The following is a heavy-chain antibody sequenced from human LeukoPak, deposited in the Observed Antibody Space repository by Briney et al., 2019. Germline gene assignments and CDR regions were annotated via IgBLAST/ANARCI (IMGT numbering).Heavy chain of an antibody. CDR1: GGSFSGYY. J-gene: IGHJ4*02. Sequence: KSSETLSLTCAVYGGSFSGYYWSWIRQPPGKGLEWIGEVERSGSTNYNPSLKSRVTISVDTSMKQFSLKLTSVTAADTAVYYCVRGYGSGSYWNYWGQGTLVTVSS. CDR2: VERSGST. V-gene: IGHV4-34*01. CDR3: VRGYGSGSYWNY. D-gene: IGHD3-10*01.